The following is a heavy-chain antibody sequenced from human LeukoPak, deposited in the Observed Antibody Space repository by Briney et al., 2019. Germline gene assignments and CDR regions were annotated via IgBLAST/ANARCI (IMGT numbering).Heavy chain of an antibody. V-gene: IGHV4-39*01. Sequence: SESLSLTCTVSGGSISSSSSYWGWIRQPPGKGLECIGSMYDSGSTYYNPSLKCRVTISVDTSKNQFSLKLSSVTAADTAVYYCARYRGDYYGSGSYYKFRFDYWGQGTLVTVSS. D-gene: IGHD3-10*01. CDR1: GGSISSSSSY. CDR3: ARYRGDYYGSGSYYKFRFDY. J-gene: IGHJ4*02. CDR2: MYDSGST.